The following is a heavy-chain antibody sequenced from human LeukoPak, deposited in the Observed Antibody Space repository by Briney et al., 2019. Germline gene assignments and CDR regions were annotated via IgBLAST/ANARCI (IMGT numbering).Heavy chain of an antibody. CDR1: GGSISSSSYY. J-gene: IGHJ6*02. CDR2: IYYSGST. D-gene: IGHD6-13*01. CDR3: ARDGGSYSSSWSGMNYYYYGMDV. V-gene: IGHV4-39*07. Sequence: PSETLSLTCTVSGGSISSSSYYWGWIRQPPGKGLEWIGSIYYSGSTYYNPSLKSRVTISVDTSKNQFSLKLSSVTAADTAVYYCARDGGSYSSSWSGMNYYYYGMDVWGQGTTVTVSS.